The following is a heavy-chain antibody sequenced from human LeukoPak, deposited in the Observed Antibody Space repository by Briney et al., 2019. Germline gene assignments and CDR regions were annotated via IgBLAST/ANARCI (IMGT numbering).Heavy chain of an antibody. CDR2: IYYSGST. V-gene: IGHV4-59*01. CDR3: AGGGSGSPDFDY. J-gene: IGHJ4*02. Sequence: PSETLSLTCTVSGGSISSYYWSWIRQPPGKGLEWIGYIYYSGSTNYNPSLKSRVTISVDTSKNQFSLKLSSVTAADTAVYYCAGGGSGSPDFDYWGRGTLVTVSS. D-gene: IGHD3-10*01. CDR1: GGSISSYY.